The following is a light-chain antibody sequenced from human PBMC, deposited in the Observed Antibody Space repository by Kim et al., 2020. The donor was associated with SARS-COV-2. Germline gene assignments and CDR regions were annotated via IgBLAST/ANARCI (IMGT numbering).Light chain of an antibody. CDR2: IYS. CDR1: SSGGGGYDY. V-gene: IGLV2-14*03. CDR3: SSYTSRSTPHVV. J-gene: IGLJ2*01. Sequence: IACTGTSSGGGGYDYVSCYQQHQRKAPTLMLYIYSNRPPGVFDRFSGSKSGNTASLSISGLEAEDEDDYYYSSYTSRSTPHVVFGGGTQLTVL.